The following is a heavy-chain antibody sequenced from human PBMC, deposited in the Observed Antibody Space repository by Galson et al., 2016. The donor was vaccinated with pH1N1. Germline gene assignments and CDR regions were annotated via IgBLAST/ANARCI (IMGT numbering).Heavy chain of an antibody. J-gene: IGHJ3*02. CDR1: GSSFTSQW. CDR2: VTPGGSTI. Sequence: QSGAEVKKPGESLKISCKASGSSFTSQWIAWVRQVPGKGLEWVGVVTPGGSTIRYSPPFQGQVTISSDKSINIAYLQWISLRASDTATYYCARQYDFGDYRGDAFDIWGQGTVVIVSS. D-gene: IGHD4-17*01. CDR3: ARQYDFGDYRGDAFDI. V-gene: IGHV5-51*03.